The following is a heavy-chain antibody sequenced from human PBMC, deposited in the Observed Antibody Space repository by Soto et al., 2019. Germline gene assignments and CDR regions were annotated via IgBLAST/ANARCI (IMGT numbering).Heavy chain of an antibody. CDR2: VYYTGNT. CDR3: ARAPYGSGTKPYYFDY. V-gene: IGHV4-30-4*08. J-gene: IGHJ4*02. Sequence: TLSLSCAVSGGSISRGQYHWTWIRQPPVKGLEWIGFVYYTGNTYYNPSLKSRVTISVDTSKNQFSLKLSSVTAADTAVYYCARAPYGSGTKPYYFDYWGQG. D-gene: IGHD3-10*01. CDR1: GGSISRGQYH.